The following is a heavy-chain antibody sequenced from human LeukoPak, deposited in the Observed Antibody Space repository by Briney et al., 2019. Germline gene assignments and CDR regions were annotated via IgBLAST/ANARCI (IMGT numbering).Heavy chain of an antibody. D-gene: IGHD3-3*01. V-gene: IGHV1-69*04. Sequence: SVKVSCKASGGTFSSYAISWVRQAPGQGLEWMGRIIPILGIANYAQKFQGRVTITADKSTSTAYMELSSLRSEDTAVYYRARDQRAYYDFWSGYQPFDYWGQGTLVTVSS. CDR3: ARDQRAYYDFWSGYQPFDY. CDR1: GGTFSSYA. CDR2: IIPILGIA. J-gene: IGHJ4*02.